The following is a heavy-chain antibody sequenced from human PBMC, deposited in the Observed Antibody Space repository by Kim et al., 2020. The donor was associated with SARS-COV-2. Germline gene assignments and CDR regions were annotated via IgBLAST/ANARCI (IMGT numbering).Heavy chain of an antibody. CDR1: DESFSGFY. J-gene: IGHJ4*02. CDR3: ARGTASESNDWYFSHLDY. CDR2: INYSGSA. D-gene: IGHD3-3*01. V-gene: IGHV4-34*01. Sequence: SETLSLTCAVYDESFSGFYWTWIRQPPGRGLEWIGEINYSGSANYNPSLKSRVTMSVDTSKNQFSLNLSSVTAADTGVYYCARGTASESNDWYFSHLDYWGQGTLVTASS.